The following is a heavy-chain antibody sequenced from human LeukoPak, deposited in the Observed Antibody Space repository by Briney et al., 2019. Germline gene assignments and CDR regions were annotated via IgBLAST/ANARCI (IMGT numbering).Heavy chain of an antibody. CDR3: ARILIPIFGVVMTGGEYYFDY. V-gene: IGHV5-51*01. J-gene: IGHJ4*02. Sequence: GESLKISCKGSGYSFTSYWIGWVRQMPGKGLEWMGIIYPGDSDTRYSPSFQGQVTISADKSISTAYLQWSSLKASDTAMYYCARILIPIFGVVMTGGEYYFDYWGQGTLVTVSS. D-gene: IGHD3-3*01. CDR2: IYPGDSDT. CDR1: GYSFTSYW.